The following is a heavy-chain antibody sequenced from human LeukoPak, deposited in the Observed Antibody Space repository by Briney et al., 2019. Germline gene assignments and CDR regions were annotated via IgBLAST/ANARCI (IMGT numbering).Heavy chain of an antibody. D-gene: IGHD3-22*01. Sequence: PSETLSLTCTVSGGSISSSSYYWGWIRQPPGKGLEWIGSIYYSGSTYYNPSLKSRVTISVDTSKNQFSLKLCSVTAADTAVYYCASSGDSSGYYYVYYYYGMDVWGQGTTVTVSS. CDR3: ASSGDSSGYYYVYYYYGMDV. V-gene: IGHV4-39*01. J-gene: IGHJ6*02. CDR1: GGSISSSSYY. CDR2: IYYSGST.